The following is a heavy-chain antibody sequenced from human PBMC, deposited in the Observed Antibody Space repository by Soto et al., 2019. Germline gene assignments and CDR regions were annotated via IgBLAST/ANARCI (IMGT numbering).Heavy chain of an antibody. CDR2: IKQDGSDK. D-gene: IGHD6-13*01. J-gene: IGHJ4*02. V-gene: IGHV3-7*01. Sequence: GGSLRLSCAASGFTFSSYLMSWVRQAPGKGLEWVANIKQDGSDKYYVVSVKGRFTISRDNAKNSLYLQMNSLRAEDTAVYYCATSAAAPGNYWGQGTLVTVSS. CDR3: ATSAAAPGNY. CDR1: GFTFSSYL.